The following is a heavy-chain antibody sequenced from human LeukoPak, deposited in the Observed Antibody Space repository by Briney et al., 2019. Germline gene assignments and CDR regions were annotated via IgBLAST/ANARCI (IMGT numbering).Heavy chain of an antibody. D-gene: IGHD3-22*01. J-gene: IGHJ2*01. CDR1: GYSFTRYW. V-gene: IGHV5-51*01. CDR3: ARLYHYDTSVYWPTYFDL. CDR2: IYPGDSDT. Sequence: GESLKISCKGSGYSFTRYWIGWVRQMPGKGLEWMGIIYPGDSDTRYSPSFQGQVIISADKSISTAYLQWSSLKASDTAMYYCARLYHYDTSVYWPTYFDLWGRGTLVTVSS.